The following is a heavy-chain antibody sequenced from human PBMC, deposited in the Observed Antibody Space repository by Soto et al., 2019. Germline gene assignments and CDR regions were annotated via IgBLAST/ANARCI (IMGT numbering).Heavy chain of an antibody. V-gene: IGHV4-4*07. Sequence: SETLSLTCTVSGGSINTFYWSWGRQPAGKGLEWIGRIFSSGSTSFNPSLESRVAMSVDTSKNHFSLNLSSVTAADMAVYYCAREGSYSAYNFAHGIQLWSFDFWGQGALVTVSS. J-gene: IGHJ4*02. CDR1: GGSINTFY. CDR2: IFSSGST. D-gene: IGHD5-12*01. CDR3: AREGSYSAYNFAHGIQLWSFDF.